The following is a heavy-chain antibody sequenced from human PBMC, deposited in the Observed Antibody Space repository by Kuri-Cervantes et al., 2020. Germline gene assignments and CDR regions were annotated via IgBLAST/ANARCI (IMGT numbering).Heavy chain of an antibody. D-gene: IGHD3-3*01. CDR1: GFTFDDYA. Sequence: SLKISCAASGFTFDDYATHWVRQAPGKGLEWVSGISWNSGSIGYADSVKGRFTISRDNAKNSLYLQMNSLRAGDTALHYCAKDAHYDFWSGFGSSHFDYWGQGTLVTVSS. V-gene: IGHV3-9*01. CDR2: ISWNSGSI. J-gene: IGHJ4*02. CDR3: AKDAHYDFWSGFGSSHFDY.